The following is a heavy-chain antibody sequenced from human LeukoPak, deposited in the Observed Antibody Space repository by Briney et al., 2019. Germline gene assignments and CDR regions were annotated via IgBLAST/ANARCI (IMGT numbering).Heavy chain of an antibody. Sequence: SVKVSCKASGGTFSSYTINWVRQAPGQGLEWMGGIIPVFGTANYVQKFQGRVTITADESTSTAYMELSSLRSEDTAVYYCARRPSYSGSYWDGFDPWGQGTLVIVS. CDR1: GGTFSSYT. J-gene: IGHJ5*02. CDR2: IIPVFGTA. D-gene: IGHD1-26*01. V-gene: IGHV1-69*01. CDR3: ARRPSYSGSYWDGFDP.